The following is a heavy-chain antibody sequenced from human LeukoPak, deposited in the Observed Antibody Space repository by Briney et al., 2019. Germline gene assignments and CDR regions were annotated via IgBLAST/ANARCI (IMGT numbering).Heavy chain of an antibody. CDR3: DAQSSGYLGY. J-gene: IGHJ4*02. D-gene: IGHD1-26*01. V-gene: IGHV4-59*08. Sequence: SETPSLTCTVSGGSISSYYWSWIRQPPGKGLEWIGYIYYSGSTNYNPSLKSRGTISVDTSKNQFSLELSSVTAAGTAVYYCDAQSSGYLGYWGQGNLVTVSS. CDR1: GGSISSYY. CDR2: IYYSGST.